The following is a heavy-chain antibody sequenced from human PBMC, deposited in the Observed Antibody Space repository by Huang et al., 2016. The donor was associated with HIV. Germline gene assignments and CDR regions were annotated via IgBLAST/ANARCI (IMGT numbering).Heavy chain of an antibody. Sequence: QVQLVQSGAEVKKPGASVKVSCQASGYTFTRHHIHWVRQAPGQGLEWMGIINPSSGSTRYAQKFRGRVTMTRDTSTSTVYMELSSLRSEDTAVYYCARGPYSDYVWGSYFDYWGQGTLVTVSS. D-gene: IGHD3-16*01. CDR1: GYTFTRHH. V-gene: IGHV1-46*01. J-gene: IGHJ4*02. CDR2: INPSSGST. CDR3: ARGPYSDYVWGSYFDY.